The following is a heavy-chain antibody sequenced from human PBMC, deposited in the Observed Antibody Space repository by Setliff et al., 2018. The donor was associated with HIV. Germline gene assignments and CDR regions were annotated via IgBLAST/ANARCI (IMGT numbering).Heavy chain of an antibody. CDR2: FDPKDGKT. D-gene: IGHD2-21*02. V-gene: IGHV1-24*01. CDR3: ASIDCGGDCYSYYYYGMDV. Sequence: ASVKVSCKVSGYTLTELSRHWVRQAPGKGLEWMGSFDPKDGKTRYAQKFQGRVTITRDTSASTAYMELSSPRSEDTAVYYCASIDCGGDCYSYYYYGMDVWGQGTTVTVSS. J-gene: IGHJ6*02. CDR1: GYTLTELS.